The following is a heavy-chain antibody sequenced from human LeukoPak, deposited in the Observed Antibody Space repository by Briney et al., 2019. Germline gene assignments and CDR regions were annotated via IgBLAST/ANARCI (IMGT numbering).Heavy chain of an antibody. CDR2: MNPNSGNT. V-gene: IGHV1-8*01. CDR1: GYTFTCYD. CDR3: ARAGELWHKKSRNNWFDP. D-gene: IGHD5-18*01. J-gene: IGHJ5*02. Sequence: GASVKVSCKASGYTFTCYDINWVRQATGQGLEWMGWMNPNSGNTGYAQKFQGRVTMTRNTSISTAYMELSSLRSEDTAVYYCARAGELWHKKSRNNWFDPWGQGTLVTVSS.